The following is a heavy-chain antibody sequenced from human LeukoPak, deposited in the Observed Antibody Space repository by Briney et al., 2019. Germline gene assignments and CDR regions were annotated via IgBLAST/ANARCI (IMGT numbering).Heavy chain of an antibody. D-gene: IGHD3-22*01. J-gene: IGHJ4*02. CDR2: ISYTEST. CDR3: AGFLGRGYRYFFTY. Sequence: SQTLSLTCGVSGDSVSGGNYSWSWIRQPPGKGLEWIGYISYTESTLYTPPLKSRVIISVDKSKNQISLELKSVTAADTAVYFCAGFLGRGYRYFFTYWGQGALVTVSS. V-gene: IGHV4-30-4*07. CDR1: GDSVSGGNYS.